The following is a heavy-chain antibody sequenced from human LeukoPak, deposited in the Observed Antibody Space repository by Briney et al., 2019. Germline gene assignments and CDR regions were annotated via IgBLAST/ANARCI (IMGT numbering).Heavy chain of an antibody. CDR3: AKLDWLDP. Sequence: GGTLRLFCAAPGFTHGRYCMHWVRHAPGRGVVWVSRSEGDDGTTTYADAVKGRFTVSRDTAKNTLYLQMNSLRVEDTAVYYCAKLDWLDPWGQGTLVTVSP. V-gene: IGHV3-74*03. CDR2: SEGDDGTT. CDR1: GFTHGRYC. J-gene: IGHJ5*02.